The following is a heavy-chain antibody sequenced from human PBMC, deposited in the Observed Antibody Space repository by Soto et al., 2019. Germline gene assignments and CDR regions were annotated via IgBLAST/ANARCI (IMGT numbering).Heavy chain of an antibody. CDR2: ISGSGGST. D-gene: IGHD3-22*01. Sequence: TGGSLRLSCAASGFTFSSYAMSWVRPAPGKGLEWVSAISGSGGSTYYADSVKGRFTISRDNSKNTLYLQMNSLRAEDTAVYYCAKVEPYYYDSSGYYYNYWGQGTLVTVSS. CDR1: GFTFSSYA. V-gene: IGHV3-23*01. CDR3: AKVEPYYYDSSGYYYNY. J-gene: IGHJ4*02.